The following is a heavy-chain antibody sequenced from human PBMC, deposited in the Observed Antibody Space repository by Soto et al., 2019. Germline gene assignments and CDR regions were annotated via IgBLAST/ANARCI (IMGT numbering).Heavy chain of an antibody. J-gene: IGHJ6*02. Sequence: GGSLRLSCAASGFTVSSNYMSWVRQAPGKGLEWVSVIYSGGSTYYADSVKGRFTISRHNSKNTLYLQMNSLRAEDTAVYYCAREGVGYCSSTSCYGMDVWGQGTTVTVSS. CDR3: AREGVGYCSSTSCYGMDV. V-gene: IGHV3-53*04. D-gene: IGHD2-2*01. CDR1: GFTVSSNY. CDR2: IYSGGST.